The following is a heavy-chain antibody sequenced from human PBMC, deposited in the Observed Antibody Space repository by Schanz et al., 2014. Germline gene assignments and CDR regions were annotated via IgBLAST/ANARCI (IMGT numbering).Heavy chain of an antibody. CDR1: GYSFTDYA. CDR3: VRDAGWAFGDYHGMDV. V-gene: IGHV1-18*01. J-gene: IGHJ6*02. D-gene: IGHD3-10*01. Sequence: QGQLVQSGVEVKRPGASVRVSCKASGYSFTDYAIHWVRQAPGQGLEWMGWISGYNGDTNYAPKFQDRVTMTTDTSTSTVYMELRGLRSDDTAVYYCVRDAGWAFGDYHGMDVWGQGTSVTVSS. CDR2: ISGYNGDT.